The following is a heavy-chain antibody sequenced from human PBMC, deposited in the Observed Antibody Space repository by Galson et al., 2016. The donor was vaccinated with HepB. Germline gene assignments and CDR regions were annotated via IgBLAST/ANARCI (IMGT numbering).Heavy chain of an antibody. V-gene: IGHV3-7*01. Sequence: SLRLSCAASGFSFNTHWMSWVRQTPGKGLEWVANIKQDGSEKYYVDSTRGRFTISRDNAKNSLYLQINSLRADDTAVYYCVSQVYGDFGTWGQGTLVTVSS. J-gene: IGHJ5*02. CDR3: VSQVYGDFGT. CDR2: IKQDGSEK. D-gene: IGHD4/OR15-4a*01. CDR1: GFSFNTHW.